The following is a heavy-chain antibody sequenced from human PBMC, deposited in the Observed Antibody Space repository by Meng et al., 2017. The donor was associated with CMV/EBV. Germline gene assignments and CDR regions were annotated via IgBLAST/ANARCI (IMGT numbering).Heavy chain of an antibody. CDR3: AREPYDSSGYYYDY. D-gene: IGHD3-22*01. Sequence: SGFTFSSYAMHWVRQAPGKGLEYVSAISRNGGSTYYADSVKGRFTISRDNSKNTLYLQMGSLRAEDMAVYYCAREPYDSSGYYYDYWGQGTLVTVSS. V-gene: IGHV3-64*02. J-gene: IGHJ4*02. CDR2: ISRNGGST. CDR1: GFTFSSYA.